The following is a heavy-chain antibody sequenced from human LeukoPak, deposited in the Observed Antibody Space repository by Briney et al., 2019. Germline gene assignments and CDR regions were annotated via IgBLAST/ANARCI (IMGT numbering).Heavy chain of an antibody. Sequence: GGSLRLSCAASGFTFSSYEMNWVRQAPGKGLEWVSHISNSDSTIHYADSVKGRFTISRDNAQNSLFLQMSSLRAEDTALYYCARVTDDYGDHYYGMDVWGQGTTVTVSS. D-gene: IGHD4-17*01. V-gene: IGHV3-48*03. J-gene: IGHJ6*02. CDR1: GFTFSSYE. CDR3: ARVTDDYGDHYYGMDV. CDR2: ISNSDSTI.